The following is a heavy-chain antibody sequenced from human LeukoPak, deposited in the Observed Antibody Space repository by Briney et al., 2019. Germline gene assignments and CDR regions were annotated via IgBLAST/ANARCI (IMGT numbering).Heavy chain of an antibody. CDR1: GGSIRSYY. D-gene: IGHD2-2*01. CDR3: ARIVEVPAAVGVEIYYYYMDV. J-gene: IGHJ6*03. CDR2: IYSSGST. V-gene: IGHV4-4*07. Sequence: PSETLSLTCIVSGGSIRSYYWSWIRQPAGKGLEWIGRIYSSGSTNYNPSLKSRVTMSVDMSENQYSLKLSSVTAADTAVYFCARIVEVPAAVGVEIYYYYMDVWGKGTTVTVSS.